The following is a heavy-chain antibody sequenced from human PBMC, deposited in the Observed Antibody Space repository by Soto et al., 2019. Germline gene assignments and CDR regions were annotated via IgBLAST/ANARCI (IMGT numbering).Heavy chain of an antibody. CDR3: ARGLIAAAGYYYYYGMDV. D-gene: IGHD6-13*01. J-gene: IGHJ6*02. V-gene: IGHV4-34*01. Sequence: PSETLSLTCAVYGGSFSGYYWSWIRQPPGKGLERIGEINHSGSTNYNPSLKSRVTISVDTSKNQFSLKLSSVTAADTAVYYCARGLIAAAGYYYYYGMDVWGQGTTVTVSS. CDR2: INHSGST. CDR1: GGSFSGYY.